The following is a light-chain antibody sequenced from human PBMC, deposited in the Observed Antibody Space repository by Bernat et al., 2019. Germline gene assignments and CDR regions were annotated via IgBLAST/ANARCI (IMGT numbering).Light chain of an antibody. CDR3: AAWDASLGGYV. V-gene: IGLV1-44*01. CDR2: RTT. CDR1: RSNIGSDD. Sequence: QSVLTQPPSASGTPGQRVTISCSGSRSNIGSDDVNWYQQLPGTAPKLLIYRTTRRPSGVPDRFSGSKSGTSASLAIIGLQSEDEAHYYCAAWDASLGGYVFGTGTQVTVL. J-gene: IGLJ1*01.